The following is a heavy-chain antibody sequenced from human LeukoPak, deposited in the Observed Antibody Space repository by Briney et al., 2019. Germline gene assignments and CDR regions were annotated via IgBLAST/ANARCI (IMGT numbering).Heavy chain of an antibody. CDR1: GFTFSSYS. D-gene: IGHD2-21*02. V-gene: IGHV3-21*01. CDR3: ARDTYCGGDCYTLYGMDV. J-gene: IGHJ6*02. Sequence: GGSLRFSCAASGFTFSSYSMNWVRQAPGKGLEWVSSISSSSSYIYYADSVKGRFTISRDNAKNSLYLQMNSLRAEDTAVYYCARDTYCGGDCYTLYGMDVWGQGTTVTVSS. CDR2: ISSSSSYI.